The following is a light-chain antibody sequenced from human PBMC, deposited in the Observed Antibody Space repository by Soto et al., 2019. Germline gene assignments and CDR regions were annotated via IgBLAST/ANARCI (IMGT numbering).Light chain of an antibody. CDR2: GAS. J-gene: IGKJ4*01. CDR1: QSVSSL. V-gene: IGKV3-15*01. Sequence: EVVMTQSPATLSVSPGERATLSCRASQSVSSLFAWYQQKPGQAPRLLIYGASTRATGIPDRFSASGSGTEFALTISSLQSGDFAVYYCQQYNNWPLTFGGGTQVEIK. CDR3: QQYNNWPLT.